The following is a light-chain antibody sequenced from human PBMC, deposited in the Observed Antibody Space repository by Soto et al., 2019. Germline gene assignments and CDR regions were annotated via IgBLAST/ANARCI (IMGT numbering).Light chain of an antibody. V-gene: IGKV4-1*01. Sequence: DIVMTQSPDSLSVSLGERATINCKSSQSILYRSNSKYYLAWYQQKPGHPPKLLIYWASTRGSGVPDRFSGSVSGTDFTLTISSLQAEDVAIYFCQQFFSVPLTFGGGTKVEIK. J-gene: IGKJ4*01. CDR2: WAS. CDR3: QQFFSVPLT. CDR1: QSILYRSNSKYY.